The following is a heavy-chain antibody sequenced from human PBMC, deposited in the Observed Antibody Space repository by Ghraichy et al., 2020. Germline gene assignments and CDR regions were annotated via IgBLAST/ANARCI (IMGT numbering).Heavy chain of an antibody. CDR2: IYSGGST. V-gene: IGHV3-66*01. CDR1: GFTVSSNY. J-gene: IGHJ3*02. Sequence: GGSLRLSCAASGFTVSSNYMSWVRQAPGKGLEWVSVIYSGGSTYYADSVKGRFTISRDNSKNTLYLQMNSLRAEDTAVYYCARDVLRYFSNAFDIWGQGTMVTVSS. CDR3: ARDVLRYFSNAFDI. D-gene: IGHD3-9*01.